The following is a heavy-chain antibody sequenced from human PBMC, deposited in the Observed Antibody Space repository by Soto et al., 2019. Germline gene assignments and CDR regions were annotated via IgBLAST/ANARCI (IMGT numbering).Heavy chain of an antibody. V-gene: IGHV3-30*18. Sequence: GGSLRLSCAASGFTFSSYGMHWVRQAPGKGLEWVAVISYDGSNKYYADSVKGRFTISRDNSKNTLYLQMNSLRAEDTAVYYCAKAFVVSSHKLHFFRYVDTSDAFDIWGQGTMVTVSS. CDR2: ISYDGSNK. J-gene: IGHJ3*02. CDR3: AKAFVVSSHKLHFFRYVDTSDAFDI. CDR1: GFTFSSYG. D-gene: IGHD2-2*01.